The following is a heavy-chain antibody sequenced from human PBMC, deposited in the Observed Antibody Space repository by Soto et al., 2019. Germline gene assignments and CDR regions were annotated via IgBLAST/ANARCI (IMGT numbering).Heavy chain of an antibody. Sequence: ASVKVSCRASGYTFTSYYIHWVRQAPGQGLEWVGLINPSGASTTYAQKFQGRVTMTRDTSTSTVYMELNSLRSEDTAVYFCARDAQIGHGYSAYHTYWGQGTLVTVSS. CDR2: INPSGAST. CDR3: ARDAQIGHGYSAYHTY. D-gene: IGHD5-12*01. CDR1: GYTFTSYY. J-gene: IGHJ4*02. V-gene: IGHV1-46*01.